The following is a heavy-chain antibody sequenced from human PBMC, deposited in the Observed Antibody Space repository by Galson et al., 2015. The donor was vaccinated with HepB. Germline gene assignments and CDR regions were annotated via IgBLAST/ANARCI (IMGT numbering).Heavy chain of an antibody. V-gene: IGHV3-53*01. D-gene: IGHD3-10*01. CDR2: IYSGGST. CDR1: GFTVSSNY. J-gene: IGHJ4*02. CDR3: AGRGPDSGSYLGGLDY. Sequence: SLRLSCAASGFTVSSNYMSWVRQAPGKGLEWVSVIYSGGSTYYADSVKGRFTISRDNSKNTLYLQMNSLRAEDTAVYYCAGRGPDSGSYLGGLDYWGQGTLVTVSS.